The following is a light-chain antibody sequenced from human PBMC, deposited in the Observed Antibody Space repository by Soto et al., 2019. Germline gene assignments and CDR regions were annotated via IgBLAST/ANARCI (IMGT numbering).Light chain of an antibody. Sequence: DIQMTQSLSSLSASVGDRVTITCRASQSISSYLNWYQQKPGKAPKLLIYAASSLQSGVPSRFSGSGSGTDFTLTISSLQPEDVATYYCQQSYSTPITLGQGTRLEI. V-gene: IGKV1-39*01. CDR3: QQSYSTPIT. CDR1: QSISSY. CDR2: AAS. J-gene: IGKJ5*01.